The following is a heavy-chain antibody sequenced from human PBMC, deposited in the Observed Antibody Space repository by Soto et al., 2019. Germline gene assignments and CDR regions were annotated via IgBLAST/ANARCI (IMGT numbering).Heavy chain of an antibody. Sequence: PSETLSLTCTVSGGSISSYYWSWIRQPPGKGLEWIGYIYYSGSTNYNPSLKSRVTISVDTSKNQFSLKLSSVTAADTAVYYCASTHYYDSSGYYYGYFQHWGQGTLVTVSS. D-gene: IGHD3-22*01. J-gene: IGHJ1*01. CDR1: GGSISSYY. V-gene: IGHV4-59*01. CDR2: IYYSGST. CDR3: ASTHYYDSSGYYYGYFQH.